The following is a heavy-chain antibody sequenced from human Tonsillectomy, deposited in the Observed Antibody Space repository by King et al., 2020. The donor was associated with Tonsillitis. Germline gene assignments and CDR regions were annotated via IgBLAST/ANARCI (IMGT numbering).Heavy chain of an antibody. D-gene: IGHD3-22*01. Sequence: VQLVESGGGLVQPGGALRLSCAASGFTFSRYEMNWVRQAPGKGPGWVAFISSSGSPTYYADSVKGRFTISRDNAKNSLYLQMNSLRVEDTAVYYCARDLGYWVPGAYWWGQGTLVTVSS. CDR2: ISSSGSPT. CDR1: GFTFSRYE. J-gene: IGHJ4*02. V-gene: IGHV3-48*03. CDR3: ARDLGYWVPGAYW.